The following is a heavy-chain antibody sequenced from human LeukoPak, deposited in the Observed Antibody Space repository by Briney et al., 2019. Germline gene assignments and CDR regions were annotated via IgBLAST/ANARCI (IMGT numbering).Heavy chain of an antibody. CDR3: ARGEHKATITGLDS. D-gene: IGHD5-24*01. CDR1: GFTFSSYA. Sequence: GGSLRLSCAASGFTFSSYAMSWVRQAPRKGGGWVSAISNSSSYIYYPASVKGRFTISRDNAEKSVYLQMHGLRAEDTAVYFCARGEHKATITGLDSWGQGTLVTVSS. J-gene: IGHJ4*02. V-gene: IGHV3-21*01. CDR2: ISNSSSYI.